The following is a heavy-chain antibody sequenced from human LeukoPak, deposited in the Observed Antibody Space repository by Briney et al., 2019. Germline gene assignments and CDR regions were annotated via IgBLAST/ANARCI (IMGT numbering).Heavy chain of an antibody. V-gene: IGHV3-53*05. Sequence: GGSLRLSCAASGFTVSSNYMNWVRQAPGKGLEWVSIIYSGGDTYYADSVKGRITISRDNSKNTLYLQMSSLRPEDTAVYYCTRGPGSTWYSDYWGQGTLVTVSS. J-gene: IGHJ4*02. CDR2: IYSGGDT. CDR1: GFTVSSNY. D-gene: IGHD6-13*01. CDR3: TRGPGSTWYSDY.